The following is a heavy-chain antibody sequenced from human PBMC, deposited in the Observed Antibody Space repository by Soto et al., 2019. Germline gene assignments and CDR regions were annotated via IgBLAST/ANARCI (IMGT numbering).Heavy chain of an antibody. D-gene: IGHD5-12*01. CDR1: GGTFSSYN. J-gene: IGHJ4*02. CDR3: ACNTRYSGYD. V-gene: IGHV1-69*02. Sequence: QVQLVQSGAEVKKPGSSVKVSCNASGGTFSSYNISWVRQAPGQGLEWMGRIIPILGIANYAQKFQGRVTITADKSTSTAYMELSSLRSEDTAVYYCACNTRYSGYDWGQGTLVTVSS. CDR2: IIPILGIA.